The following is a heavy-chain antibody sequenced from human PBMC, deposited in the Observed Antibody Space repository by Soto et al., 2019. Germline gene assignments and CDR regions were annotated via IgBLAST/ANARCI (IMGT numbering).Heavy chain of an antibody. CDR3: EKEGISARALNY. V-gene: IGHV3-30*18. Sequence: QVQLVESGGGVVQPGRSLRLSCAASGFTFSYYGMHWVRQAPGKGLEWVAVRSGDGSNKYYADSVKGRFTISRDTSNNTLYLQMNSLRVEDTAVYYCEKEGISARALNYWGQGTLVTVSS. D-gene: IGHD6-6*01. CDR1: GFTFSYYG. CDR2: RSGDGSNK. J-gene: IGHJ4*02.